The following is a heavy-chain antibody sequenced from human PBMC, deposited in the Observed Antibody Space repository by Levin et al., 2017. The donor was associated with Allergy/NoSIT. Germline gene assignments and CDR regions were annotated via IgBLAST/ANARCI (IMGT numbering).Heavy chain of an antibody. Sequence: AGGSLRLSCAASGFTFNSYAIHWVRQAPGKGLEWVAVISYDGSNKYYADSVKGRFTISRDNSRNTLYLQMNSLRAEDTAVYYCARDRRDGYEYYYFYGMDGWGQGTTVTVSS. D-gene: IGHD5-24*01. CDR3: ARDRRDGYEYYYFYGMDG. CDR2: ISYDGSNK. V-gene: IGHV3-30-3*01. J-gene: IGHJ6*02. CDR1: GFTFNSYA.